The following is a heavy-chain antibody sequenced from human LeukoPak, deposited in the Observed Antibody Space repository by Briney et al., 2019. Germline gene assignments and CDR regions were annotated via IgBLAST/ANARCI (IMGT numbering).Heavy chain of an antibody. J-gene: IGHJ5*02. CDR2: IKSKTDGGTT. CDR3: TTGLERRSWFDP. D-gene: IGHD1-1*01. V-gene: IGHV3-15*01. Sequence: GGSLRLPCAASGFTFSNAWMSWVRQAPGKGLEWVGRIKSKTDGGTTDYAAPVKGRFTISRDDSKNTLYLQMNSLKTEDTAVYYCTTGLERRSWFDPWGQGTLVTVSS. CDR1: GFTFSNAW.